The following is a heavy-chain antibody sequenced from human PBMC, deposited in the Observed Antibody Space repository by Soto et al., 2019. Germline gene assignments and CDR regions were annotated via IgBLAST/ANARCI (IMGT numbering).Heavy chain of an antibody. V-gene: IGHV1-3*01. CDR2: INAGNGNT. J-gene: IGHJ3*02. CDR3: ARDRYCSSTSCHDAFDI. CDR1: GYTFTSYD. Sequence: ASVKVSCKASGYTFTSYDINWVRQATGQRLEWMGWINAGNGNTKYSQKFQGRVTITRDTSASTAYMELSSLRSEDTAVCYCARDRYCSSTSCHDAFDIWGQGTMVTVSS. D-gene: IGHD2-2*01.